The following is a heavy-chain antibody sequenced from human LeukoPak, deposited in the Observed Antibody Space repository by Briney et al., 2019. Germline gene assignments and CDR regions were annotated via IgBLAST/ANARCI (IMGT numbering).Heavy chain of an antibody. D-gene: IGHD3-10*01. CDR2: ISYSGST. Sequence: SETLSLTCTVSGDSINSYYWSWIRQSPGKGLEWIGYISYSGSTNYNPSLKSRVTISVDTSKNQFSLKLSSVTAADTAVYYCARVGRYYGSGSYWENWFDPWGQGTLVTVSS. V-gene: IGHV4-59*12. CDR3: ARVGRYYGSGSYWENWFDP. J-gene: IGHJ5*02. CDR1: GDSINSYY.